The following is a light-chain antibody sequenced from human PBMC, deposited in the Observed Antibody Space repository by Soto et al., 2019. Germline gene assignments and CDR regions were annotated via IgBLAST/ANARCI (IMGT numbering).Light chain of an antibody. V-gene: IGKV3-20*01. J-gene: IGKJ4*01. CDR1: QSVSSGY. CDR2: GAS. CDR3: QQYGDSPLT. Sequence: EIVLTQSPGTLSLSPGERGNLSCRASQSVSSGYLAWFQQKPGQAPRLLIYGASSRATGIPDRFSGSGSGTDFTLTITRLEPEDFAVYYCQQYGDSPLTFGGGTKVEIK.